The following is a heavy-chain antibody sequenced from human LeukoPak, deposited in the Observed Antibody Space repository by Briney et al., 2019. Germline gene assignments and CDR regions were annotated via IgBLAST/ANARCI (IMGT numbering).Heavy chain of an antibody. CDR3: ARGDGSGSYFDY. V-gene: IGHV1-69*05. Sequence: SVEVSCKASGGTFSSYAISWVRQAPGQGLEWMGGIIPIFGTANYAQKFQGRVTITTDESTSTAYMELSSLRSEDTAVYYCARGDGSGSYFDYWGQGTLVTVSS. D-gene: IGHD3-10*01. CDR1: GGTFSSYA. J-gene: IGHJ4*02. CDR2: IIPIFGTA.